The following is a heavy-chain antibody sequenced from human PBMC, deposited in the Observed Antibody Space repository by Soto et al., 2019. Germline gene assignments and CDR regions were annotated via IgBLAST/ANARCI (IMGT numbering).Heavy chain of an antibody. CDR1: GYTFTTYG. V-gene: IGHV1-18*01. J-gene: IGHJ5*02. CDR3: ARDHWGSYQAVSFGP. Sequence: QVQLVQSGVEVKKPGASVKVSCKDSGYTFTTYGISWVRQAPGQGLEWMGWISPYDGDTNYAETLHGRVTLTTDTSTTTANMELRSLRSDDTAMYYCARDHWGSYQAVSFGPWGQGTLVIVSS. CDR2: ISPYDGDT. D-gene: IGHD1-26*01.